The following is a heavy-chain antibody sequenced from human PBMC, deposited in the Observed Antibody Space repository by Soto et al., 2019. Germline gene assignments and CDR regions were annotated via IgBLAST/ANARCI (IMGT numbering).Heavy chain of an antibody. Sequence: ASVKVSCKASGYTFTSYGVNWVRQAPGQGLEWMGWISPYNNNTNSAQKLQGRVTMTTDTSTSTAYMELRSLRSDDTAVYYCARGHDTDYYYYMDVWGKGTTVTVSS. CDR1: GYTFTSYG. J-gene: IGHJ6*03. CDR3: ARGHDTDYYYYMDV. V-gene: IGHV1-18*01. D-gene: IGHD3-9*01. CDR2: ISPYNNNT.